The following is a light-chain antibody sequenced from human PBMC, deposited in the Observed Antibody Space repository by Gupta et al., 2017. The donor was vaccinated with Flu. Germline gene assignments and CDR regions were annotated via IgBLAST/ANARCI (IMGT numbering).Light chain of an antibody. J-gene: IGKJ5*01. V-gene: IGKV2-28*01. CDR2: LGS. CDR1: KGRRHSNGYNY. CDR3: TQALQTRLT. Sequence: VTPGEPAASACRSRKGRRHSNGYNYLNWFLQKPGQSPQLLIYLGSKRASGVPDRVSGRGSGTXFTLKIXRGEAEDVGVYYCTQALQTRLTFGXGTPVEIK.